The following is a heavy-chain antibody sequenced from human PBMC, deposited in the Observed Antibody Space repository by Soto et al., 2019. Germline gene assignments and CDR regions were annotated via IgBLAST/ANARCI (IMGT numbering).Heavy chain of an antibody. Sequence: QVQLVQSGDEVKKPGASVKVSCKASGYIFVNYGIAWVRQAPGQGLEWMGWISPYTGNTHSATKVQCRLTMTTDTSTSTAYMDLGSLTSDDTAVYYCVMVDNYVTPTPQDVWGQGTTVTGSS. CDR1: GYIFVNYG. J-gene: IGHJ6*02. CDR2: ISPYTGNT. D-gene: IGHD3-16*01. CDR3: VMVDNYVTPTPQDV. V-gene: IGHV1-18*01.